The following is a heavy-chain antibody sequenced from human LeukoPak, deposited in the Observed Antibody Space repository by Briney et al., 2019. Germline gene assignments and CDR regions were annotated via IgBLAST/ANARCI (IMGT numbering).Heavy chain of an antibody. Sequence: GGSLRLSCAASGFTFSDYYMSWIRQAPGKGLEWVSYISSSSSYTNYADSVKGRFTISRDNAKNSLYLQVNSLRAEDTAVYYCARDYRKLGYCSGGSCFPTFDYWGQGTLVTVSS. D-gene: IGHD2-15*01. CDR2: ISSSSSYT. CDR3: ARDYRKLGYCSGGSCFPTFDY. CDR1: GFTFSDYY. V-gene: IGHV3-11*06. J-gene: IGHJ4*02.